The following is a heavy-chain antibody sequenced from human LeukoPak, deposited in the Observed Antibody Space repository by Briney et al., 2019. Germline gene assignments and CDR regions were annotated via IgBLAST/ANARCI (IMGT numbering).Heavy chain of an antibody. Sequence: PSETLSLTCNVSGGSISSYYWTWIRQPPGKGLEWIGYIYYSGSTNYNPSLKSRVTISVDTSKNQFSLKLSSVTAADTAVYYCARYSIGGWYVDYWGQGTLVTVSS. V-gene: IGHV4-59*08. D-gene: IGHD6-19*01. CDR1: GGSISSYY. CDR2: IYYSGST. J-gene: IGHJ4*02. CDR3: ARYSIGGWYVDY.